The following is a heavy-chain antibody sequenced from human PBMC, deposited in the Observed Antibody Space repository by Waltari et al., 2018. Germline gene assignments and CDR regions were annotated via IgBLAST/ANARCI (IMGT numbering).Heavy chain of an antibody. CDR1: GYTFTSYA. V-gene: IGHV1-3*01. CDR3: ARDVLPGIAAAGYYYYYGMDV. CDR2: INAGNGNT. J-gene: IGHJ6*02. Sequence: QVQLVQSGAEVKKPGASVKVSCKASGYTFTSYATHWVRQAPGQRLEWMGWINAGNGNTKYSQKFQGRVTITRYTSASTAYMELSSLRSEDTAVYYCARDVLPGIAAAGYYYYYGMDVWGQGTTVTVSS. D-gene: IGHD6-13*01.